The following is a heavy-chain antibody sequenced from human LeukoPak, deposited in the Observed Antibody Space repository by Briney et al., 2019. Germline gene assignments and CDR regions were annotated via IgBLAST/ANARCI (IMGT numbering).Heavy chain of an antibody. Sequence: GSLRLSCAASGFIFSTYWMMWARQAPGKGLEWVANMKGDGSEIHYVDSVKGRFTISRDNAKNSLYLQMNSLRPEDTAVYYCARDQKGPWSYSGYDSGCFDYWGQGTLVTVSS. CDR1: GFIFSTYW. V-gene: IGHV3-7*03. CDR2: MKGDGSEI. D-gene: IGHD5-12*01. J-gene: IGHJ4*02. CDR3: ARDQKGPWSYSGYDSGCFDY.